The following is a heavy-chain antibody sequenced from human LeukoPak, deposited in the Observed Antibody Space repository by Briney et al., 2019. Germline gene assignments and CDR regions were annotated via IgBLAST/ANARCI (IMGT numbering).Heavy chain of an antibody. CDR3: ARILRGCSYGYYCDY. CDR2: IRYDGSNK. D-gene: IGHD5-18*01. V-gene: IGHV3-30*02. J-gene: IGHJ4*02. Sequence: GGSLRLSCAASGFTFSSYGMHWVRQAPGKGLEWVAFIRYDGSNKYYGDSVKGRFTISRDNSKNTLYLQMNSLRAEDTAVYHCARILRGCSYGYYCDYWGQGTLVTVSS. CDR1: GFTFSSYG.